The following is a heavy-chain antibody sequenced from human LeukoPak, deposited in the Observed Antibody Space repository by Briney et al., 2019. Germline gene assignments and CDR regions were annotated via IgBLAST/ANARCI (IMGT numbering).Heavy chain of an antibody. CDR2: IIPIFGTA. J-gene: IGHJ4*02. CDR1: GGTFSSYA. CDR3: ASLDQGGYYDSSGYYYARY. V-gene: IGHV1-69*13. D-gene: IGHD3-22*01. Sequence: SVKVSCTASGGTFSSYAISWVRQAPGQGLEWMGGIIPIFGTANYAQKFQGRVTITADESTSTAYMELSSLRSEDTAVYYCASLDQGGYYDSSGYYYARYWGQGTLVTVSS.